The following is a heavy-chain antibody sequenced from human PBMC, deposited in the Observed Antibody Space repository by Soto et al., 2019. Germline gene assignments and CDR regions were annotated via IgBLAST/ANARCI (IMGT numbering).Heavy chain of an antibody. V-gene: IGHV4-4*02. Sequence: QVQLQEPGPGLVKPSGTLSLTCAVSGGSISSGNWWRWVREPPGKGLEWIGESYHSGKVNYNPSLSRRGTISEDKSKDLFSLKLSSVTAADTGVYYCARDGYFTGSSCYAGWFGPWGQGTLVTVSS. CDR3: ARDGYFTGSSCYAGWFGP. D-gene: IGHD2-2*03. J-gene: IGHJ5*02. CDR1: GGSISSGNW. CDR2: SYHSGKV.